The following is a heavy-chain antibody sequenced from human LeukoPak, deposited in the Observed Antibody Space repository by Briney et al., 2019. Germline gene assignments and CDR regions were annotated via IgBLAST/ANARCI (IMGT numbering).Heavy chain of an antibody. V-gene: IGHV3-21*01. Sequence: PGGSLRLSCAASGFTFSSYSMNWVRQAPGKGLEWVSSISSSSSYIYYAASVKGRFTISRDNAKNSLYLQMNSLRAEDTAVYYCARDGNSSGWYGDPVNYWGQGTLVTVSS. J-gene: IGHJ4*02. D-gene: IGHD6-19*01. CDR1: GFTFSSYS. CDR2: ISSSSSYI. CDR3: ARDGNSSGWYGDPVNY.